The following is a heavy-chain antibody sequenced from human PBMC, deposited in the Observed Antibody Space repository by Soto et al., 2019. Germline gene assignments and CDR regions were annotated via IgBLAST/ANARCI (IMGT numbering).Heavy chain of an antibody. CDR1: GGSISSYY. Sequence: PSETLSLTCTVSGGSISSYYWSWIRQPPGKGLEWIGYIYYSGSTNYNPSLKSRVTISVDTSKNQFSLKLSSVTAADTAVYYCARDHQYSGYDFVSRFDFWGQGILVTVS. CDR2: IYYSGST. J-gene: IGHJ4*02. V-gene: IGHV4-59*01. CDR3: ARDHQYSGYDFVSRFDF. D-gene: IGHD5-12*01.